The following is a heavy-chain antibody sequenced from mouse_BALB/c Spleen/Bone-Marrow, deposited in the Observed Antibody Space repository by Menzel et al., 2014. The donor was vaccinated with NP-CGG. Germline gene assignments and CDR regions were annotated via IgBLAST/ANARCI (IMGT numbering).Heavy chain of an antibody. CDR2: ISNGSSTI. CDR1: GFTFSSFG. Sequence: EVQLVESGGGLVQPGGSRKLSCAASGFTFSSFGMHWVRQAPEKGLEWVAYISNGSSTIYYADTVKGRFTISRDNPKNTLCLQMTNLRSEDTAMYYCARKGAMITHYYAMDYWGQGTSVTVSS. V-gene: IGHV5-17*02. J-gene: IGHJ4*01. CDR3: ARKGAMITHYYAMDY. D-gene: IGHD2-4*01.